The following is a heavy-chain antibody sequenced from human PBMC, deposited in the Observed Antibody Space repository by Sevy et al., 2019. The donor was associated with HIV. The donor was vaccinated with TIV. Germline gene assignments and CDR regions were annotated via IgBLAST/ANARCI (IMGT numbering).Heavy chain of an antibody. CDR1: GFTFSNYA. J-gene: IGHJ4*02. Sequence: GGSLRLSCGASGFTFSNYAMSWVRQAPGKGPEWVSGINNGGSTYYADSVKGRFTISRDDSKKMVFLQMNSLRAEDTAVYYCASGDTTMITDLDYWGQGALVTVSS. V-gene: IGHV3-23*01. CDR3: ASGDTTMITDLDY. D-gene: IGHD5-18*01. CDR2: INNGGST.